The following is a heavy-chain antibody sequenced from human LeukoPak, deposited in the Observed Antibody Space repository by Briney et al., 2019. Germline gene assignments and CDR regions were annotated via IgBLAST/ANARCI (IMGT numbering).Heavy chain of an antibody. J-gene: IGHJ5*02. V-gene: IGHV1-2*02. CDR3: AREGLEVTTYNWFDP. CDR2: INPNSGGT. D-gene: IGHD4-17*01. CDR1: GYTFTGYY. Sequence: ASVKVSCKASGYTFTGYYMHWVRQAPGQGLEWMGWINPNSGGTNYAQKFQGRVTMTRDTSISTAYMVLSRLRSDDTAVYYCAREGLEVTTYNWFDPWGQGTLVTVSS.